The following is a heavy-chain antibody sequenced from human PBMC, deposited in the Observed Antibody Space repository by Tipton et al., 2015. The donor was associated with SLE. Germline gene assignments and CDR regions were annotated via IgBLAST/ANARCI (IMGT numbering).Heavy chain of an antibody. J-gene: IGHJ4*02. CDR3: AREPGGVPAAILLDY. Sequence: SLRLSCAASGFTVSSNYMSWVRQAPGKGLEWVSVIYSGGSTYYADSVKGRFTISRDNAKNSLYLQMNSLRAEDTAVYYCAREPGGVPAAILLDYWGQGTLVTVFS. D-gene: IGHD2-2*01. V-gene: IGHV3-66*01. CDR1: GFTVSSNY. CDR2: IYSGGST.